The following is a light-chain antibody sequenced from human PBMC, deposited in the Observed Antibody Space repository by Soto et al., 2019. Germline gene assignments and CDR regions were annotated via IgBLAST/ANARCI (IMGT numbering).Light chain of an antibody. CDR2: DTS. CDR3: QQYQKWPRT. Sequence: EIVMTQSPATLSVSPGERATLSCRASQSISNKLAWIQQKPGQAPRLLIYDTSFRATDIPARFSGSGSGTEFTLTISSLQSEDFAVYYCQQYQKWPRTFGQGTKLEIK. CDR1: QSISNK. V-gene: IGKV3-15*01. J-gene: IGKJ1*01.